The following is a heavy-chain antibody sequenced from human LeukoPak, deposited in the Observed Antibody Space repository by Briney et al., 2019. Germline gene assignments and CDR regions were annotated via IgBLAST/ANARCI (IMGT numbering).Heavy chain of an antibody. D-gene: IGHD6-13*01. V-gene: IGHV3-33*06. Sequence: GSLRLSCAASGFTFSSYGMHWVRQAPGKGLEWVAVIWYDGSNKYYADSVKGRFTISRDNSKNTLYLQMNSLRAEDTAVYYCAKRLGYSSSWYLDYRGQGTLVTVSS. CDR1: GFTFSSYG. CDR3: AKRLGYSSSWYLDY. CDR2: IWYDGSNK. J-gene: IGHJ4*02.